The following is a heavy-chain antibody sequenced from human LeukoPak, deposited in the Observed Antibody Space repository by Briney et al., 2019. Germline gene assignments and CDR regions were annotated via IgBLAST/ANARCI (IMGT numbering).Heavy chain of an antibody. CDR3: ARGRYYYDSSGYYLPFEY. J-gene: IGHJ4*02. CDR1: GGSISSYY. V-gene: IGHV4-59*01. Sequence: SETLSLTCTVSGGSISSYYWSWIRQPPGKGLEWIGYIYYSGSTNYNPSLKGRVTISVDTSKNQFSLKLSSVTAADTAVYYCARGRYYYDSSGYYLPFEYWGQGTLVTVSS. D-gene: IGHD3-22*01. CDR2: IYYSGST.